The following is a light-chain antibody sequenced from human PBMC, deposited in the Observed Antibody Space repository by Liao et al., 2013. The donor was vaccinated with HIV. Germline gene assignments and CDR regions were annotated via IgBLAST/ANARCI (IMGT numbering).Light chain of an antibody. CDR3: HVWDSSSHHVV. J-gene: IGLJ2*01. Sequence: SYELTQPPSVSVSPGQTASITCSGDKLGDKYACWYQQKPGQSPVLVIYQDSKRPSGIPERFSGSNSGNTATLTISGVEAGDEADYYCHVWDSSSHHVVFGGGTKLTVL. V-gene: IGLV3-1*01. CDR2: QDS. CDR1: KLGDKY.